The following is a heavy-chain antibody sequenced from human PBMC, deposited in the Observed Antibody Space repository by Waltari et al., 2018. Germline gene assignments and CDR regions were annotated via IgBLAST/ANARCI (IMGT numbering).Heavy chain of an antibody. CDR3: ARSTTVITPGFDY. Sequence: QVQLMESGGGVVQPGRSLRVSCTGSGFTFRDYAMHWVRQAPGKGLEWVAFVSFDGTNIYYADSVKGRFTISIDNSKNTLYLQMNSLRGEDTAVYYCARSTTVITPGFDYWGQGTLVTVFS. J-gene: IGHJ4*02. CDR2: VSFDGTNI. V-gene: IGHV3-30*01. D-gene: IGHD4-17*01. CDR1: GFTFRDYA.